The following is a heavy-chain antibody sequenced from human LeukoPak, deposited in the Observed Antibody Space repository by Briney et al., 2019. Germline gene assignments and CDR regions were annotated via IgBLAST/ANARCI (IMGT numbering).Heavy chain of an antibody. V-gene: IGHV1-24*01. Sequence: ASVKVSCKVSGYTLTELSMHWVRQAPGKGLEWMGGFDPEDGETIYAQKFQGRVTMTEGTSTDTAYMELSSLRSEDTAVYYCASAHSVAGILLSGMDVRGQGTTVTVSS. CDR1: GYTLTELS. D-gene: IGHD6-19*01. CDR2: FDPEDGET. J-gene: IGHJ6*02. CDR3: ASAHSVAGILLSGMDV.